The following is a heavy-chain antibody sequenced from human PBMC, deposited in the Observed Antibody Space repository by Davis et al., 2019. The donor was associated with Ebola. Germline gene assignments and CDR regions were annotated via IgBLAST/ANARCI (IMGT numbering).Heavy chain of an antibody. CDR2: ISYDGSLK. J-gene: IGHJ1*01. CDR3: VKETDARSSGSYDH. V-gene: IGHV3-30*18. CDR1: GFTFSDYG. D-gene: IGHD3-10*01. Sequence: GEFLKISCEASGFTFSDYGIHWVRQVPGKGLEWVAVISYDGSLKYYVDSVNGRFISSRDNSRNTVYLHINSLRPEDTALYFCVKETDARSSGSYDHWGQGILVTVSS.